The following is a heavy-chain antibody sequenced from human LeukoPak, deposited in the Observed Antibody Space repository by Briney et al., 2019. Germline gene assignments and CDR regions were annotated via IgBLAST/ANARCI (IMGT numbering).Heavy chain of an antibody. Sequence: GGSLRLSCAASGFTVSSNYMSWVRQAPGKGLEWVSVIYSGGSTYYADSVKGRFTISRDNSKNTLYLQMNSLRAEDTAVYYCARQQLTAYNWFDPWGQGTLVTVSS. CDR3: ARQQLTAYNWFDP. V-gene: IGHV3-66*04. CDR1: GFTVSSNY. D-gene: IGHD2-2*01. J-gene: IGHJ5*02. CDR2: IYSGGST.